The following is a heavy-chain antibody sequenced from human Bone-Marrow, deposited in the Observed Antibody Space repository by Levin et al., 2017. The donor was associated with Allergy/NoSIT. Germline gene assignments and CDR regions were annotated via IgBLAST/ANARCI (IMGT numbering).Heavy chain of an antibody. V-gene: IGHV4-59*01. Sequence: PSETLSLTCSVSGGSIRGYYWSWIRQTPGRRLECLCYTYSIGGANYDPSLKGRVTISLDTSKNQVSLRLSSVTAADTALYYCARARDNYGYLPLDSWGQGTLVTVSS. CDR3: ARARDNYGYLPLDS. D-gene: IGHD5-18*01. CDR1: GGSIRGYY. J-gene: IGHJ4*02. CDR2: TYSIGGA.